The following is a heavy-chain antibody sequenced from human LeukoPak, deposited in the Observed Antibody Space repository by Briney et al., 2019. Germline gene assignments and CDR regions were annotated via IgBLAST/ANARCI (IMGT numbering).Heavy chain of an antibody. J-gene: IGHJ4*02. CDR3: ARGLRIYLGELSGFDY. CDR1: GFTFSSYE. CDR2: ISSSGSTI. V-gene: IGHV3-48*03. D-gene: IGHD3-16*02. Sequence: PGGSLRLSCAASGFTFSSYEMNWVRQAPGKGLEWVSYISSSGSTIYYADSVKGRFTISRDNAKNSLYLQMNSLRAEDTAVYYCARGLRIYLGELSGFDYWGQGTLVTVFS.